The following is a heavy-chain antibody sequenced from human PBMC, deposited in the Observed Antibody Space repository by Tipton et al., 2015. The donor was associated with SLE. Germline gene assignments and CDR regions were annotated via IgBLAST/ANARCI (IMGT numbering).Heavy chain of an antibody. CDR3: ARDEYRYDATGYHLLGHFDF. Sequence: TLSLTCTVSGGSMKTFYWSWIRQVPGKGLDLIGYIYYSGSTYYNPSLESRVSISVDASKNHFSLKLSSVTAADSAVYYCARDEYRYDATGYHLLGHFDFWGQGTLVTVSS. CDR2: IYYSGST. V-gene: IGHV4-59*12. D-gene: IGHD3-22*01. J-gene: IGHJ4*02. CDR1: GGSMKTFY.